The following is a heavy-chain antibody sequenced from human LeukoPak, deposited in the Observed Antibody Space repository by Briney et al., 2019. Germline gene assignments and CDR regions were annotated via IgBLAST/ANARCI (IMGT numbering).Heavy chain of an antibody. J-gene: IGHJ4*02. D-gene: IGHD3-16*01. CDR3: ARVKGSEYDYVWGSSDY. CDR1: GFTFSSYS. CDR2: ISSSSSYI. V-gene: IGHV3-21*01. Sequence: KPGGSLRLSCAASGFTFSSYSMNWVRQAPGKGLEWVSSISSSSSYIYYADSVKGRFTISRDNAKNSLYLQMNSLRAEDTAVYYCARVKGSEYDYVWGSSDYWGQGTLVTVSS.